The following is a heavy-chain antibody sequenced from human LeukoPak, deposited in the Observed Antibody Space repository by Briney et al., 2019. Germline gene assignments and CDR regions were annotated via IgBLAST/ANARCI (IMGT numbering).Heavy chain of an antibody. Sequence: NPSETLSLTCTVSGGSTSGYYWSWFRQPAGKGLEWIGRIYTPGSTSYNPSLKSRVTMSVDTSKNQFSLRVRSVTAVDTAVYYCARDDKGYYYMDVWGKGTTVTVSS. V-gene: IGHV4-4*07. J-gene: IGHJ6*03. D-gene: IGHD3-22*01. CDR3: ARDDKGYYYMDV. CDR2: IYTPGST. CDR1: GGSTSGYY.